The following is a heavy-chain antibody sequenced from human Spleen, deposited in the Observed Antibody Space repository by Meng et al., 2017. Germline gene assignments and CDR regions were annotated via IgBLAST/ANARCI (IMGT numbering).Heavy chain of an antibody. CDR3: ARGGPIDY. CDR2: FYYSGST. Sequence: VQLQESGPGLCRPSETLSLPCTVSGGSVSNAIYFWSWIRQPPGKGLEWVGYFYYSGSTNYNPSLKSRVTISVDTSKNQFSLRLSSVTAADTAVYYCARGGPIDYWGQGTLVTVSS. D-gene: IGHD1-26*01. CDR1: GGSVSNAIYF. J-gene: IGHJ4*02. V-gene: IGHV4-61*01.